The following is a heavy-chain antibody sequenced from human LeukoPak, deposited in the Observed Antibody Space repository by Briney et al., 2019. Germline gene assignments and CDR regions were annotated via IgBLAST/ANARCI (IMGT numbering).Heavy chain of an antibody. V-gene: IGHV4-61*02. D-gene: IGHD3-3*01. CDR2: IYTSGST. J-gene: IGHJ4*02. CDR3: VGGLFGGLNENKRRDH. CDR1: GYSISSGYY. Sequence: SETLSLTCTVSGYSISSGYYWSWIRQPAGKGLEWIGRIYTSGSTNYNPSLKSRVTISVDTSKNQFSLKLSSVTAADTAVYYCVGGLFGGLNENKRRDHWGQGTLVTVSS.